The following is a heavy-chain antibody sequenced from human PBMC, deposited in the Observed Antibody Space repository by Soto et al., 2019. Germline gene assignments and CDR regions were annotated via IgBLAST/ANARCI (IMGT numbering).Heavy chain of an antibody. D-gene: IGHD4-17*01. CDR3: VNEYGDYAVNNFDY. CDR1: GFTFSTYA. J-gene: IGHJ4*02. CDR2: ISGSGAST. V-gene: IGHV3-23*01. Sequence: EVHLLESGGGLVQPGGSLRLSCAASGFTFSTYAMSWVRQDPAKGLAWVSAISGSGASTYYADSVKGRFTVSRDNSKNTLYLQMNSLRAEDTAVYYCVNEYGDYAVNNFDYWGQGTLVTVSS.